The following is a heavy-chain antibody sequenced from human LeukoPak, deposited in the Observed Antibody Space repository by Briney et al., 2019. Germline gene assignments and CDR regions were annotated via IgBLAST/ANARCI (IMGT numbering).Heavy chain of an antibody. CDR1: GFTFRSYG. V-gene: IGHV3-30*18. CDR2: ISYDGNTK. J-gene: IGHJ6*02. D-gene: IGHD1-26*01. Sequence: SGGSLRLSCAASGFTFRSYGMHWVRQAPGKGLEWVAVISYDGNTKYYAESVKGRFTVSRDNSENALFLQMNSLRAEDTAVYYCAEDWQWEVPLYGMNVWGQGTTVTVSS. CDR3: AEDWQWEVPLYGMNV.